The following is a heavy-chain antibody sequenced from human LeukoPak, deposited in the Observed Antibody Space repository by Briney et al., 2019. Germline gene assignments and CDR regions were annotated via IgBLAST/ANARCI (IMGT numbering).Heavy chain of an antibody. CDR2: IIPIFGTA. V-gene: IGHV1-69*13. CDR3: ASGFWSGYLGYFDY. J-gene: IGHJ4*02. Sequence: SVKVSCKASGGTFSSYAISWVRQAPGQGLEWMGGIIPIFGTANYAQKFQGRVTITADESTSTAYMELSSLRSEDTAVYYCASGFWSGYLGYFDYWGQGTLVTVSS. D-gene: IGHD3-3*01. CDR1: GGTFSSYA.